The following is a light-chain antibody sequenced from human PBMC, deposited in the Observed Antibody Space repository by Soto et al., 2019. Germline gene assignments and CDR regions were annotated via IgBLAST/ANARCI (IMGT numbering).Light chain of an antibody. CDR1: RTIAGN. Sequence: EIVLTQSPGTLSLSPGERATLSCRASRTIAGNVAWYQQKPGQAPRLLIFLTSTRAIGVPDRFSGGGSGTEFTLTISSLQSEDFAVYYCQQYDDWPPITFGQGTRLEI. CDR3: QQYDDWPPIT. V-gene: IGKV3D-15*01. J-gene: IGKJ5*01. CDR2: LTS.